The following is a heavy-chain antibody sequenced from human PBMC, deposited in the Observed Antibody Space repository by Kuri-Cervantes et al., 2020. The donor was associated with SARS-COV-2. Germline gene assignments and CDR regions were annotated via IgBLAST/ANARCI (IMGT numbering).Heavy chain of an antibody. CDR1: GFTVSSNY. CDR3: ARDERWRYCSGGSCYGGYYYGMDV. V-gene: IGHV3-53*01. Sequence: GESLKISCAASGFTVSSNYMSWVRQAPGKGLEWVSVIYSGGSTYYADSVKGRFTISRDNSKTTLYLQMNSLRAEDTAVYYCARDERWRYCSGGSCYGGYYYGMDVWGQGTTVTVSS. J-gene: IGHJ6*02. D-gene: IGHD2-15*01. CDR2: IYSGGST.